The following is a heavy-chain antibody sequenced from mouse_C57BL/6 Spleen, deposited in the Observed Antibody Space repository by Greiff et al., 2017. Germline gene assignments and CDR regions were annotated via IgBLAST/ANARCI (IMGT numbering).Heavy chain of an antibody. CDR1: GFTFSSYA. J-gene: IGHJ1*03. D-gene: IGHD1-1*01. CDR2: ISDGGSYT. CDR3: ARDEGIYCYGSSHLYFEV. Sequence: EVKLMESGGGLVKPGGSLKLSCAASGFTFSSYAMSWVRQTPEKRLEWVATISDGGSYTYYPDNVKGRFTISRDNAKNNLYLQMSHLKAEDTAMYYGARDEGIYCYGSSHLYFEVWGTGTTVTVSS. V-gene: IGHV5-4*01.